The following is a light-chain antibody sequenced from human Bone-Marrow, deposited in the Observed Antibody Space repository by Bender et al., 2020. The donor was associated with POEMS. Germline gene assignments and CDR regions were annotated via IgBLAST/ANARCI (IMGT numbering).Light chain of an antibody. V-gene: IGLV2-14*01. CDR2: DVS. CDR3: SSDTRSSTLV. CDR1: SSDVGAYNF. J-gene: IGLJ1*01. Sequence: HSALTQPASVSGSPGQSITFSCTGTSSDVGAYNFVSWYQQHPGKAPKLMIYDVSDRPSGVSNRFSGSKSGNTASLTISGLQAEDEADYYCSSDTRSSTLVFGTGTKVTVL.